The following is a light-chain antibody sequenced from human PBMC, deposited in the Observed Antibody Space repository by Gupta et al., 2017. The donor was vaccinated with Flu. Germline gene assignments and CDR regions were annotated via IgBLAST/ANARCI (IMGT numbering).Light chain of an antibody. V-gene: IGKV2D-29*01. J-gene: IGKJ1*01. CDR1: QRRVHGDGMTY. CDR2: EVS. Sequence: DIVMTQTPLSLSVPPGQAASISCRSSQRRVHGDGMTYFFWYVQKPGQPPQLIIYEVSKSFLGDTGCFSGWGEKKDFTPKSSRGEEEGGGDYYINQSLTFRTFGQGTKVEVK. CDR3: NQSLTFRT.